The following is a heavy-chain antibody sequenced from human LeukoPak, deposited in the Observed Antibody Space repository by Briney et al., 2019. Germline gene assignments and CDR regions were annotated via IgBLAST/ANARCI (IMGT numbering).Heavy chain of an antibody. V-gene: IGHV4-34*01. D-gene: IGHD3-16*01. CDR3: ARVQRFGYYYYYMDV. CDR1: GASISSYY. Sequence: SETLSLTCSVSGASISSYYWSWIRQPPGKGLEWIGEINHSGSTNYNPSLKSRVTISVDTSKNQFSLKLSSVTAADTAVYYCARVQRFGYYYYYMDVWGKGTTVTVSS. CDR2: INHSGST. J-gene: IGHJ6*03.